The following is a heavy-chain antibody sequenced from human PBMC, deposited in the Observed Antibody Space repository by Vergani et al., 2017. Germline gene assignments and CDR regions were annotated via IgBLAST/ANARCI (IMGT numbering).Heavy chain of an antibody. CDR1: GFTFSSYA. Sequence: EVQLLESAGGLVQPGGSLRLSCAASGFTFSSYAMSWVRQAPGKGLEWVSAISGSGGSTYYADSVKGRFTISRDNSKNTLYLQMNSLRAEDTAVYYCARGVDYSNYDDYFDYWGQGTLVTVSS. CDR2: ISGSGGST. J-gene: IGHJ4*02. CDR3: ARGVDYSNYDDYFDY. D-gene: IGHD4-11*01. V-gene: IGHV3-23*01.